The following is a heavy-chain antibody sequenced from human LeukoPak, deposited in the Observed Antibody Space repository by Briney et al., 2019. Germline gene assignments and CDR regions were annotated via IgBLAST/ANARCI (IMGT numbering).Heavy chain of an antibody. J-gene: IGHJ4*02. D-gene: IGHD3-3*01. Sequence: PGGPLRLSCVASGFTFSSYWMHWVRQGPGKGLVWVARINSDGSSTEYADSMKGRFTISRDNAKNTLYLQMNSLRVEDTAVYYCSRGFWGWEVDYWGQGTLVTVSS. V-gene: IGHV3-74*01. CDR2: INSDGSST. CDR3: SRGFWGWEVDY. CDR1: GFTFSSYW.